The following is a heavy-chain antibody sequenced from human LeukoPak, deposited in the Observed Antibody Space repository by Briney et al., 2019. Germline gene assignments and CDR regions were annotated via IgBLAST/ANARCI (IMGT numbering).Heavy chain of an antibody. CDR2: ISWNSGSI. V-gene: IGHV3-9*01. Sequence: PGGSLRLSCAASGFTFDDYAMHWVRQAPGKGLEWVSGISWNSGSIGYADSVKGRFTISKDNAKNSLYLQMNSLRAEDAALYYCAKAGTGTSSVLDYWGQGTLVTVSS. J-gene: IGHJ4*02. CDR1: GFTFDDYA. CDR3: AKAGTGTSSVLDY. D-gene: IGHD1-1*01.